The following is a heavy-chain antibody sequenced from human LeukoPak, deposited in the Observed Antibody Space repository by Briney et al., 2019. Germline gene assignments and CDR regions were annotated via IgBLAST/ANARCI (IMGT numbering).Heavy chain of an antibody. V-gene: IGHV3-23*01. Sequence: PGGSLRLSCAASGFTFSSYAMSWVRQAPGKGLEWVSAISGSGGSTYYADSVKGRFTISRDNSKNTLYLQMNSLRAEDTAVYYCAVASSGWYLYYFDYWGQGTLVTVSS. CDR1: GFTFSSYA. CDR3: AVASSGWYLYYFDY. J-gene: IGHJ4*02. D-gene: IGHD6-19*01. CDR2: ISGSGGST.